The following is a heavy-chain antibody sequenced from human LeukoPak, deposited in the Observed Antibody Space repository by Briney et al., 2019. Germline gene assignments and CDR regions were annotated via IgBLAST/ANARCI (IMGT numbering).Heavy chain of an antibody. J-gene: IGHJ4*02. V-gene: IGHV3-30*02. CDR2: IRHDGSNK. CDR1: GFTFSSYG. D-gene: IGHD4-17*01. CDR3: AKDRDGDWGDY. Sequence: GGSLRLSCAASGFTFSSYGMHWVRQAPGKGLEWVAFIRHDGSNKYYADSVKGRFTISRDNSKNTLYLQMNSLRAEDTAVYYCAKDRDGDWGDYWGQGTLVTVSS.